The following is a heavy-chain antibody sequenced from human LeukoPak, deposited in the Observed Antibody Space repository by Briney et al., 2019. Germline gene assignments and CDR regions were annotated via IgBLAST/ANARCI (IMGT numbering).Heavy chain of an antibody. Sequence: SETLSLTCAVYGGSFSGYYWSWIRQPPGKGLEWIGEINHSGSTNYNPSLKSRVTISVDTSKNQFSLKLSSVTAADTAVHYCARGLEIEQQLGYAFDIWGQGTMVTVSS. CDR1: GGSFSGYY. CDR2: INHSGST. CDR3: ARGLEIEQQLGYAFDI. J-gene: IGHJ3*02. V-gene: IGHV4-34*01. D-gene: IGHD6-13*01.